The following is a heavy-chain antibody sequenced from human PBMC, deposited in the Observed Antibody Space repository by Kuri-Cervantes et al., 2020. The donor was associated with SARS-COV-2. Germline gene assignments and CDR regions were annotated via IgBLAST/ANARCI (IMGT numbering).Heavy chain of an antibody. CDR1: GYTSTTYY. CDR2: VDPGNSWT. CDR3: AREGAVGVPAAVRFYYYGMDV. V-gene: IGHV1-46*03. J-gene: IGHJ6*02. D-gene: IGHD2-2*01. Sequence: ASFQVSCKASGYTSTTYYMHWVRQAPGQGREWMGVVDPGNSWTDYAQKFQGRVTITRDTSTSTVYMELSSLRSEDTAVYYCAREGAVGVPAAVRFYYYGMDVWGQGTMVTVSS.